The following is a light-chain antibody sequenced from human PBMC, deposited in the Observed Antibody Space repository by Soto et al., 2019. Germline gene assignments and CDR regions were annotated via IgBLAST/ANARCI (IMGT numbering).Light chain of an antibody. CDR2: GAS. Sequence: EIVLTQSPGTLSLSPGERVTLSCRASQSVSSSYLAWYQQKPGLAPRLLIYGASSRATGIPDRFSGSGSGTDFTLTISRLEPEDFAVYYCQQYDSSPYTFGQGTKLEIK. V-gene: IGKV3-20*01. CDR1: QSVSSSY. J-gene: IGKJ2*01. CDR3: QQYDSSPYT.